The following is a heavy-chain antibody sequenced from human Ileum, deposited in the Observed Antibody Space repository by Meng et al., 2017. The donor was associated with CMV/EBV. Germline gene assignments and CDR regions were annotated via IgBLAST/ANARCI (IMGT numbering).Heavy chain of an antibody. J-gene: IGHJ4*02. V-gene: IGHV4-61*02. CDR1: GGSISSNNYY. Sequence: QGQPLESGPGLVKPYQTRSLTCTVSGGSISSNNYYWSWIRQPAGKGLEWIGRIYTGGSTNYNPSLKSRVTISVDMSKNQFSLKLSSVTAADTAVYYCARGLMSGYSYGYEDYWGQGTLVTVSS. CDR2: IYTGGST. D-gene: IGHD5-18*01. CDR3: ARGLMSGYSYGYEDY.